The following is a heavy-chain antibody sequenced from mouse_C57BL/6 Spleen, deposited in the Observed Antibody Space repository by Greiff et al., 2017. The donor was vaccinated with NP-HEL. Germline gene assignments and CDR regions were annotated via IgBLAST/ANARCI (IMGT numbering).Heavy chain of an antibody. J-gene: IGHJ3*01. CDR2: IYPRSGNT. D-gene: IGHD2-4*01. V-gene: IGHV1-81*01. Sequence: QVQLKQSGAELARPGASVKLSCKASGYTFTSYGISWVKQRTGQGLEWIGEIYPRSGNTYYNEKFKGKATLTADKSSSTAYMELRSLTSEDSAVYFCARGVMDYDRAYWGQGTLVTVSA. CDR1: GYTFTSYG. CDR3: ARGVMDYDRAY.